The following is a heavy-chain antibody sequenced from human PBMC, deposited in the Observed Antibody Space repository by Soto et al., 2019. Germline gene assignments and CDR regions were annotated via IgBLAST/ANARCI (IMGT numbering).Heavy chain of an antibody. V-gene: IGHV3-64*01. CDR1: GFTFSSYA. D-gene: IGHD6-6*01. CDR2: ISSNGGST. J-gene: IGHJ4*02. Sequence: PWGSLRLSCAASGFTFSSYAMHWVRQAPGKGLEYVSAISSNGGSTYYANSVKGRFTISRDNSKNTLYLQMGSLRAEDTAVYYCARDWSIAAHNPAPGTFDYWGQGTLVTVSS. CDR3: ARDWSIAAHNPAPGTFDY.